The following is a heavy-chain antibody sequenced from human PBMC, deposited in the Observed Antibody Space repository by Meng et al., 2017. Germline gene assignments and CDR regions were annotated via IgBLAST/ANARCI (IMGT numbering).Heavy chain of an antibody. CDR1: GGTFSSYA. V-gene: IGHV1-69*06. D-gene: IGHD3-22*01. Sequence: VQVVVSGAEVEKPGSSVKGSCKASGGTFSSYAISWVRQAPGQGLEWMGGIIPIFGTANYAQKFQGRVTITADKSTSTAYMELSSLRSEDTAVYYCARATDYYDSSGYYSGYFDLWGRGTLVTVSS. CDR2: IIPIFGTA. CDR3: ARATDYYDSSGYYSGYFDL. J-gene: IGHJ2*01.